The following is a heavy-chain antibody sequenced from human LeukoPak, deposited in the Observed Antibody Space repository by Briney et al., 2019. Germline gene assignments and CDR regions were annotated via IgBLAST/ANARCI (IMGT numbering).Heavy chain of an antibody. CDR1: GFTFSSYS. D-gene: IGHD3-22*01. Sequence: PGGSLRLSCAASGFTFSSYSMNWVRQAPGKGLELVSYISSSSSTIYYADSVKGRFTISRDNAKNSLYLQMNSLRAEDTAVYYCARGSSSALYYYDSRGYSPLGYWGQGTLVTVSS. CDR2: ISSSSSTI. J-gene: IGHJ4*02. CDR3: ARGSSSALYYYDSRGYSPLGY. V-gene: IGHV3-48*01.